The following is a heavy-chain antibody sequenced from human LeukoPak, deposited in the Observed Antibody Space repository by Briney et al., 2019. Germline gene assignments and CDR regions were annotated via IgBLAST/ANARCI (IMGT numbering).Heavy chain of an antibody. J-gene: IGHJ4*02. CDR1: GFTFDDYG. V-gene: IGHV3-74*03. CDR3: ARYDYGRSGFDY. D-gene: IGHD5-12*01. CDR2: INSDGSSI. Sequence: PGGSLRLSCAASGFTFDDYGMSWVRQAPGKGLVWVSRINSDGSSITYADSVKGRFTISRDNAKNTLYLQMNSPRAEDTAVYYCARYDYGRSGFDYWGQGTLVTVSS.